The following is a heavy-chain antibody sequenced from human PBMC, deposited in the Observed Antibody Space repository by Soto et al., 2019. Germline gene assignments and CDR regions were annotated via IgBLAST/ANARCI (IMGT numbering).Heavy chain of an antibody. V-gene: IGHV3-30*18. CDR3: AKDLTPYYYDSSGYCFDY. Sequence: PGGSLRLSCAASGFTFSSYGMHWVRQAPGKGLEWVAVISYDGSNKYYADSVKGRFTISRDNSKNTLYLQMNSLRAEDTAVYYCAKDLTPYYYDSSGYCFDYWGQGTLVTVSS. CDR2: ISYDGSNK. J-gene: IGHJ4*02. CDR1: GFTFSSYG. D-gene: IGHD3-22*01.